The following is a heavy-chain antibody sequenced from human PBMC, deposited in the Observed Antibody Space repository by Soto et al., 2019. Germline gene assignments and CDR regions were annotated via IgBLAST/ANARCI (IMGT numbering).Heavy chain of an antibody. CDR2: ISYDGSNK. Sequence: QVQLVESGGGVVQPGRSLRLSCAASGFTFRSYAMHWVRQAPGKGLEWVAVISYDGSNKYYADSVKGRFTISRDNSKNTLYLQMNSLRAEDTAVYYCAEDPFQHWGQGTLVTVSS. CDR3: AEDPFQH. CDR1: GFTFRSYA. J-gene: IGHJ1*01. V-gene: IGHV3-30-3*01.